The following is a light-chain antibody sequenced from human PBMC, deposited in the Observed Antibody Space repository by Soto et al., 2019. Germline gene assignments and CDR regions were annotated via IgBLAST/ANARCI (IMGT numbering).Light chain of an antibody. CDR3: QQYNIYSET. Sequence: DIQMTQSPSTLSAYVGDRVTITCRASQSISSWLAWYQQKPGKAPKILIYKASILESGVPSRFSGSGSGTEFTLTISSLQPDDFATYYCQQYNIYSETFGQGTKV. CDR2: KAS. CDR1: QSISSW. V-gene: IGKV1-5*03. J-gene: IGKJ1*01.